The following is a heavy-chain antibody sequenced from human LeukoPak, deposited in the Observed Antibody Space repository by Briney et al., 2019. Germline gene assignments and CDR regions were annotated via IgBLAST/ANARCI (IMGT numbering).Heavy chain of an antibody. V-gene: IGHV4-31*03. D-gene: IGHD3-16*02. J-gene: IGHJ4*02. CDR2: IYYSGST. CDR1: GGSISSGGYY. Sequence: PSETLSLTCTVSGGSISSGGYYWSWIRQHPGKGLEWIGYIYYSGSTYYNPSLKSRVTISVDTSKNQFFLKLSSATAADTAVYYCARGSPYDYIWGSYRPHFFDYWGQGTLVTVSS. CDR3: ARGSPYDYIWGSYRPHFFDY.